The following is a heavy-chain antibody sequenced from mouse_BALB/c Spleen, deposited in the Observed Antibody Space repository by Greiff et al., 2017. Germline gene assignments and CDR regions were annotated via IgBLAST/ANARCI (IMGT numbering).Heavy chain of an antibody. CDR1: GYSFTGYF. J-gene: IGHJ4*01. D-gene: IGHD2-4*01. CDR2: INPYNGDT. CDR3: ARYYDYDDYAMDY. V-gene: IGHV1-20*02. Sequence: VQLQQSGPELVKPGASVKISCKASGYSFTGYFMNWVMQSHGKSLEWIGRINPYNGDTFYNQKFKGKATLTVDKSSSTAHMELRSLASEDSAVYYCARYYDYDDYAMDYWGQGTSVTVSS.